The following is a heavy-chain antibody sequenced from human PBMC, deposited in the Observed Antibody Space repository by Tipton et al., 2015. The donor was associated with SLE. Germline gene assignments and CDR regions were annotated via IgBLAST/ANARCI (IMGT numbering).Heavy chain of an antibody. V-gene: IGHV3-30*04. CDR3: ARGMPIVVHSNWYFDL. Sequence: SLRLSCAASGFTFSSYAMHWVRQAPGKGLEWVAVISYDGSNKYYADSVKGRFTISRDNSKNTLYLQMNSLRAEDTAVYYCARGMPIVVHSNWYFDLWGRGTLVSVSS. CDR2: ISYDGSNK. D-gene: IGHD1-26*01. J-gene: IGHJ2*01. CDR1: GFTFSSYA.